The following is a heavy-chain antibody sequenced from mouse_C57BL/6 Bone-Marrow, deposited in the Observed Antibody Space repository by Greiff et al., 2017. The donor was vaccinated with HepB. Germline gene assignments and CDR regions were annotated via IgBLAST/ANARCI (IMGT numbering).Heavy chain of an antibody. CDR1: GFTFSSYA. D-gene: IGHD2-2*01. CDR3: ARDGDLLWLRRDLAY. Sequence: EVQRVESGGGLVKPGGSLKLSCAASGFTFSSYAMSWVRQTPEKRLEWVATISDGGSYTYYPDNVKGRFTISRDNAKNNLYLQMSHLKSEDTAMYYCARDGDLLWLRRDLAYWGQGTLVTVSA. J-gene: IGHJ3*01. V-gene: IGHV5-4*01. CDR2: ISDGGSYT.